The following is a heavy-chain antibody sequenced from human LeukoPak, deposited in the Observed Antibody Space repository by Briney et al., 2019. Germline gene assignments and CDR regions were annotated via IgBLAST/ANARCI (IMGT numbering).Heavy chain of an antibody. D-gene: IGHD5-18*01. J-gene: IGHJ6*02. CDR3: AKDQGLTAPPPYGLDV. V-gene: IGHV1-69*04. Sequence: ASVKVSCKTSGGTFSSSAITWVRQAPGQGLEWMGRIIPVLNITTYAHKFQGRVTITADTSTSTVYMELSSLRSEETAVYYCAKDQGLTAPPPYGLDVWGQGTTVIVTS. CDR2: IIPVLNIT. CDR1: GGTFSSSA.